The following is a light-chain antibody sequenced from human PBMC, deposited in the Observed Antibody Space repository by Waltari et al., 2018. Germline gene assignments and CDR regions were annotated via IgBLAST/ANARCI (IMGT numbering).Light chain of an antibody. CDR3: SSYTSSSTPYV. Sequence: QSALTQPASVSGSPGQSIIISCTGTSSDVGGYNYVSWYQQHPGKAPKLMIFDVSNRPSVVSNRFSGSKSGNTASLTISGLQAEDEADYYCSSYTSSSTPYVFGTGTKVTVL. CDR1: SSDVGGYNY. CDR2: DVS. J-gene: IGLJ1*01. V-gene: IGLV2-14*03.